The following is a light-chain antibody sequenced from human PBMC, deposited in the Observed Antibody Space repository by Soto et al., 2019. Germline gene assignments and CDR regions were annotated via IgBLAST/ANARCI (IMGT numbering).Light chain of an antibody. CDR1: QTVRNNY. CDR2: DAS. Sequence: FLLTQSPGTLSLSPGERATLSCRASQTVRNNYLAWYQQKPGQAPRLLIYDASSRATGIPDRFSGGGSGTDFTLTISRLEPEDFAVYYCQQYGSSPPLTFGGGTKV. CDR3: QQYGSSPPLT. V-gene: IGKV3-20*01. J-gene: IGKJ4*01.